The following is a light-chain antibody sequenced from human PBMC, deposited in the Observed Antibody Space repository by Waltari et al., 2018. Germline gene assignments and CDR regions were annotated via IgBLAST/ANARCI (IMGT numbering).Light chain of an antibody. J-gene: IGLJ2*01. Sequence: ALTQPASVPGPRGQSITISCTGLRDDYDLHNFVSWNQILPDKAPNLIIYDGARRPSGVSPRFSASKSGSTASLTISGLQADDEADYFCCSYGSSYTLVFGGGTRLTVL. CDR1: RDDYDLHNF. V-gene: IGLV2-23*01. CDR3: CSYGSSYTLV. CDR2: DGA.